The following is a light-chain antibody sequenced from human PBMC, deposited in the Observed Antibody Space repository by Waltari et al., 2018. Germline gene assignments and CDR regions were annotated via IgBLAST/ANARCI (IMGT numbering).Light chain of an antibody. CDR1: SSDVGGYNF. J-gene: IGLJ3*02. CDR2: EVS. Sequence: QSALTQPASVSGSPGQSITISCTGTSSDVGGYNFVSWYQQHPGKAPKLIISEVSNRPPGVSDRFSGSKSGTTASLTISGLQAEDEADYHCCSYTSSSTWVFGGGTELTVL. V-gene: IGLV2-14*01. CDR3: CSYTSSSTWV.